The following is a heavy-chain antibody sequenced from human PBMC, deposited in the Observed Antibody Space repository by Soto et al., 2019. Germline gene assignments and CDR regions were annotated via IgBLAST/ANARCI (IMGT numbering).Heavy chain of an antibody. CDR3: ARMATFGSLNWFDP. CDR1: GYSFTNND. J-gene: IGHJ5*02. V-gene: IGHV1-8*01. D-gene: IGHD3-16*01. CDR2: MNPGSGDT. Sequence: ASVKVSCKASGYSFTNNDVSWGRQATGQGLEWMGWMNPGSGDTGYAQKFQGRVTMTRDISIATAYMELSSLRSDDTAIYYCARMATFGSLNWFDPWGQGTLVTVSS.